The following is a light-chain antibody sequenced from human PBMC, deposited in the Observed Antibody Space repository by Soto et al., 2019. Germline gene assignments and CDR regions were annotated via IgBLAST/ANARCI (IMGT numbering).Light chain of an antibody. CDR2: EVS. Sequence: QSALTQPPSASGSPGQSVTISCTGTSSDIGRYNYVSWYQQHPGKAPKLMIYEVSKRPSGVPDRFSGSKSGNTASLTVSGLQAEDEADYYCSSTAGSNSYVFGTGTKVTAL. CDR3: SSTAGSNSYV. CDR1: SSDIGRYNY. V-gene: IGLV2-8*01. J-gene: IGLJ1*01.